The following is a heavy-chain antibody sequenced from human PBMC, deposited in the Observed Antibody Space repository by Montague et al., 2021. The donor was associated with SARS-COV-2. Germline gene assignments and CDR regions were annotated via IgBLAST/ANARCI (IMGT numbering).Heavy chain of an antibody. CDR2: IYYSGGT. Sequence: SETLSLTCTVSGGSISSYYWSWIRQPPGKGLEWIGYIYYSGGTNYNPSLKSRVTISVDTSKNQFSLELRSVTAADTAVYYCARLGFVELWLNLGWFDPWGQGTLVTVSS. V-gene: IGHV4-59*08. CDR3: ARLGFVELWLNLGWFDP. CDR1: GGSISSYY. D-gene: IGHD3-16*02. J-gene: IGHJ5*02.